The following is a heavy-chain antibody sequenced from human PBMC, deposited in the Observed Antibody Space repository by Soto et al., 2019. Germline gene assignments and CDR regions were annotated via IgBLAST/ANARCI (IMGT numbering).Heavy chain of an antibody. D-gene: IGHD2-15*01. CDR2: IIPISGTT. J-gene: IGHJ6*02. CDR3: ARGYCSGGNCYSGMDV. Sequence: ASVKVSCKASGGAFSTHAIIWVRQAPGHGLEWMGGIIPISGTTYYTQKFQGRVTITADEPTSTAFMELSSLKSDDTAVFYCARGYCSGGNCYSGMDVWGQGTMVTVSS. CDR1: GGAFSTHA. V-gene: IGHV1-69*13.